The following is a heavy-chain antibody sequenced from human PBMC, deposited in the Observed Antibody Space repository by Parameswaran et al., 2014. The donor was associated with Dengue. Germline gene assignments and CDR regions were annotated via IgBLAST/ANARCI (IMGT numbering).Heavy chain of an antibody. Sequence: WIRQPPGKALEWLALIDWDDDKYYSTSLKTRLTISKDTSKNQVVLTMTNMDPVDTATYYCARIAFSGSYYSGGDYFDYWGQGTLVTVSS. CDR3: ARIAFSGSYYSGGDYFDY. V-gene: IGHV2-70*01. J-gene: IGHJ4*02. D-gene: IGHD1-26*01. CDR2: IDWDDDK.